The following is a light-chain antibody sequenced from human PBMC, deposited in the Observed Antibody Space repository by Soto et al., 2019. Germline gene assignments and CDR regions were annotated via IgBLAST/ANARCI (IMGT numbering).Light chain of an antibody. CDR3: QQGNSFPLT. J-gene: IGKJ4*01. CDR2: DAS. Sequence: IQRTQSPSTLSGSVGDRVTITCRASQTISSWLAWYQQKPGKAPNLLIYDASTLRNGVPSRFSGSGSGTYFTLTISNLQPEDFATYYCQQGNSFPLTFGGGTKVDIK. V-gene: IGKV1-5*01. CDR1: QTISSW.